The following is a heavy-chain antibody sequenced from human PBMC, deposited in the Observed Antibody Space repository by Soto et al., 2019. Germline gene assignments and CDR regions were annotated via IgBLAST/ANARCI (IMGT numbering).Heavy chain of an antibody. CDR1: GGSISSGGYY. J-gene: IGHJ6*02. V-gene: IGHV4-31*03. D-gene: IGHD1-1*01. Sequence: SETLSLTCTVSGGSISSGGYYWSWIRQHPGKGLEWIGYIYYSGSTYYNPSLKGRVTISVDTSKNQFSLKLSSVTAADTAVYYCASGKTGTTLSYYYYYGMDVWGQGTTVTVSS. CDR3: ASGKTGTTLSYYYYYGMDV. CDR2: IYYSGST.